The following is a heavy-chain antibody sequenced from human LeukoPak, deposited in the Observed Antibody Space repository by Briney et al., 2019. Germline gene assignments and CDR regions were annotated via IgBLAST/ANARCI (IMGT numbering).Heavy chain of an antibody. CDR1: GYTFTSYD. J-gene: IGHJ4*02. V-gene: IGHV1-8*01. Sequence: GASVKVSCKASGYTFTSYDINWVRQATGQGLEWMGWMNPNSGNTGYAQKVQGRVTMTTDTSTTTAYMELRSLRSDDTAVYYCARGGSSGWRTPNDDYWGQGTLVTVSS. D-gene: IGHD6-19*01. CDR3: ARGGSSGWRTPNDDY. CDR2: MNPNSGNT.